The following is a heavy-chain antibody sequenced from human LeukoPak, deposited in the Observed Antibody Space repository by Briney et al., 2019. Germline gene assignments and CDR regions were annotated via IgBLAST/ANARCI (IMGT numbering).Heavy chain of an antibody. CDR2: IFYSGST. J-gene: IGHJ4*02. Sequence: PSETLSLTCTVSGGSISSYYWSWIRQPPGQGLEWIGYIFYSGSTNYNSSLESRVTISVDTSKSQFSLRLTSVTAADTAVYYCARHSSLGHFDFWGQGTLVTVSS. CDR1: GGSISSYY. CDR3: ARHSSLGHFDF. V-gene: IGHV4-59*08.